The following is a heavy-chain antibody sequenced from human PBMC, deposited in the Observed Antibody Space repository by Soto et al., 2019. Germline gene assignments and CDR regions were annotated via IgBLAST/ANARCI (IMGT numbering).Heavy chain of an antibody. V-gene: IGHV3-21*01. D-gene: IGHD2-2*01. Sequence: GGSLRLSCAASGFTFSSYSMNWVRQAPGKGLEWVSSISSSSSYIYYADSVKGRFTISRDNAKNSLYLQMNSLRAEDTAVYYCERDPVVVPAAMGWYDPWGQGTLVTVSS. CDR1: GFTFSSYS. J-gene: IGHJ5*02. CDR3: ERDPVVVPAAMGWYDP. CDR2: ISSSSSYI.